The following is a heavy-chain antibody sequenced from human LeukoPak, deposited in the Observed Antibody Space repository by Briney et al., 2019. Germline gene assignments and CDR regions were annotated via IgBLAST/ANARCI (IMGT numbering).Heavy chain of an antibody. CDR2: INHSGST. CDR1: GETFIHNF. J-gene: IGHJ4*02. V-gene: IGHV4-34*01. Sequence: TSETLSLTCAVYGETFIHNFRTWIRQPPGKGLEWIGQINHSGSTYYNPSLKSRVTILVDTSKNQFSLKLTSVTAADTAVYYCARAMPYFYGSIAVPGTIDYWGQGILVTVSS. CDR3: ARAMPYFYGSIAVPGTIDY. D-gene: IGHD6-19*01.